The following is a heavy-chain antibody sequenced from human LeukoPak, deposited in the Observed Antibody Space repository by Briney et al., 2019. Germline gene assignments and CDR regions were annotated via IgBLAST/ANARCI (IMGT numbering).Heavy chain of an antibody. V-gene: IGHV3-21*01. CDR2: ISSSSSYI. D-gene: IGHD6-19*01. CDR1: GFTFSSYN. J-gene: IGHJ5*02. CDR3: ARDVLAVASSGSNWCDT. Sequence: GGSLRLSCAASGFTFSSYNMNWVRQAPGKGLEWVSSISSSSSYIYYADSVKGRFTISRDNAKNSLYLQMNSLRAEDTAVYYCARDVLAVASSGSNWCDTWGQRALVTVSS.